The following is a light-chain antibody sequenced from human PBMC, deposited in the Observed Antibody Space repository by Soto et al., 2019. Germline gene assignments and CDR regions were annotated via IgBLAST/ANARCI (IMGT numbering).Light chain of an antibody. CDR1: QDIRTH. V-gene: IGKV1-33*01. CDR3: QQYEILSI. Sequence: DIQMTQSPSSLSAYVGDRVTITCQASQDIRTHLNWFQQKPGKAPKLLIYGASYLEIGVPSRFSGGGSGTDFTLSISSLQPEDSATYYCQQYEILSIFGGGTKVDIK. CDR2: GAS. J-gene: IGKJ4*01.